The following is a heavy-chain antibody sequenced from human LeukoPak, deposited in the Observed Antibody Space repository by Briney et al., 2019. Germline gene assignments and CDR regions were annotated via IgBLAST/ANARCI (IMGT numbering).Heavy chain of an antibody. CDR1: GFPFETNA. D-gene: IGHD5-18*01. CDR3: AKDWIQFNRVFDCFDS. V-gene: IGHV3-23*01. Sequence: GSLRLSCATSGFPFETNAMSWVRPAPGKGLEWVATIGNTETFYADSVTGRFTTSRDNSKNTVNLQMNRLRVEDTAIYYCAKDWIQFNRVFDCFDSWGQGTLVTVSS. CDR2: IGNTET. J-gene: IGHJ4*02.